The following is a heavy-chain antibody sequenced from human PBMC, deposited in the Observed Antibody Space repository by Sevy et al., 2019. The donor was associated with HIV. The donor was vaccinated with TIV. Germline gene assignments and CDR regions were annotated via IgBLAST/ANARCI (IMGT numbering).Heavy chain of an antibody. CDR3: ARDFQGCSSTSCYSWFDP. V-gene: IGHV3-33*01. CDR2: IWYDGTNR. Sequence: GGSLRLSCAASGFSISGYGMHWVRQAPGKGLEWVAVIWYDGTNREYADSVKGRFTISRDNSKNTLYLQMNSLRVEDTAVYYCARDFQGCSSTSCYSWFDPWGQGTLVTVSS. J-gene: IGHJ5*02. D-gene: IGHD2-2*02. CDR1: GFSISGYG.